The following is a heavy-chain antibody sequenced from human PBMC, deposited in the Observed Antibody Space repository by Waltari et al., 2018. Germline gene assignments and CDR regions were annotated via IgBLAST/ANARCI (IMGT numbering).Heavy chain of an antibody. D-gene: IGHD3-3*01. CDR1: GGSFSGYY. V-gene: IGHV4-34*01. CDR2: INHSGST. Sequence: QVQLQQWGAGLLKPSETLSLTCAVHGGSFSGYYWSWIRQPPGKGLEWIGEINHSGSTNYNPSLKSRVTISVDTSKNQFSLKLSSVTAADTAVYYCARGGYDFWSGYYRNFDYWGQGTLVTVSS. J-gene: IGHJ4*02. CDR3: ARGGYDFWSGYYRNFDY.